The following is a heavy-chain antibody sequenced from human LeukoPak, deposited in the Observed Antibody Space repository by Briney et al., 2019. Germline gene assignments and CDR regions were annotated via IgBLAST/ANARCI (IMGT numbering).Heavy chain of an antibody. J-gene: IGHJ4*02. D-gene: IGHD4-17*01. Sequence: PSQTLSLTCTVSGGSISSGSYYWSWIRQPAGKGLEWIGRIYTSGSTNYNPSLKSRVTISVDTSKNQFSLKLSSVIAADTAVYYCARDTTVSDYFDYWGQGTLVTVSS. V-gene: IGHV4-61*02. CDR2: IYTSGST. CDR1: GGSISSGSYY. CDR3: ARDTTVSDYFDY.